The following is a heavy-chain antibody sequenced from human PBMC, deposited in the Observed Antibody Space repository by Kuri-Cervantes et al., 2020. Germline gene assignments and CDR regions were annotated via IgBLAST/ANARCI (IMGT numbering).Heavy chain of an antibody. D-gene: IGHD3/OR15-3a*01. Sequence: GESLKISCAASGFTFSSYSMNWVRQAPGKGLEWVSYISSSSSTIYYADSVKGRFTISRDNAKNSLYLQMNGLRAEDTAVYYCARGTGRGLDYWGQGTLVTVSS. J-gene: IGHJ4*02. V-gene: IGHV3-48*04. CDR2: ISSSSSTI. CDR3: ARGTGRGLDY. CDR1: GFTFSSYS.